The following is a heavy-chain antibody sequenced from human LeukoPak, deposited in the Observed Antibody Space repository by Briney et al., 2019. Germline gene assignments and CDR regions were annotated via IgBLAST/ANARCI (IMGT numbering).Heavy chain of an antibody. CDR1: GGSISSYY. J-gene: IGHJ4*02. CDR3: ARENWNVGFDY. V-gene: IGHV4-59*01. CDR2: IYYSGST. Sequence: SETPSLTCTVSGGSISSYYWSWIRQPPGKGLEWIGYIYYSGSTNYNPSLKSRVTISVDTSKNQFSLKLSSVTAADTAVYYCARENWNVGFDYWGQGTLVTVSS. D-gene: IGHD1-1*01.